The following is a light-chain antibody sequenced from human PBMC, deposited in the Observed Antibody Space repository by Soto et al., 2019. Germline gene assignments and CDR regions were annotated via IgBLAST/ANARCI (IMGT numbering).Light chain of an antibody. CDR1: QIISSY. CDR3: QQSYSTPWT. Sequence: DIQMTHSPSSLSASTGGIFTMTCXASQIISSYLNWYQQKPGKAPKLLIYAASSLQSGVPSRFSGSGSGTDFTLTISSLQPEDFATYYCQQSYSTPWTFGQGTKVDIK. V-gene: IGKV1-39*01. CDR2: AAS. J-gene: IGKJ1*01.